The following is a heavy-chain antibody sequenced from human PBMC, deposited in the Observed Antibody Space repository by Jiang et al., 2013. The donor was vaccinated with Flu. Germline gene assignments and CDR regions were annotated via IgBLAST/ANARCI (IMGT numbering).Heavy chain of an antibody. CDR3: AKEDFGDYVVDS. J-gene: IGHJ4*02. Sequence: VQLLESGGGLVQPGGSLRLSCAASGFTFSTYDMSWVRQTPGKGLEWVSAISGSGGDTYYADSVKGRFTISRDNSNNTVYLQMNSLRAEDTAVYYCAKEDFGDYVVDSWGQGTLVTVSS. D-gene: IGHD4-17*01. CDR1: GFTFSTYD. V-gene: IGHV3-23*01. CDR2: ISGSGGDT.